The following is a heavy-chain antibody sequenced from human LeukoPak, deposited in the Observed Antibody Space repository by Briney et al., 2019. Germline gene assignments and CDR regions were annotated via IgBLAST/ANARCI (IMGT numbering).Heavy chain of an antibody. J-gene: IGHJ6*02. V-gene: IGHV3-30-3*01. CDR3: ARVGGDV. CDR1: GFTFSSFA. Sequence: GGSLRLSCAASGFTFSSFAIHWFRQAPGKGLEWVAVIPYDGSNKYYADSVKGRFTISRDNSKNTLDLQMNSLRVEDTAVYYCARVGGDVWGQGTTVTVSS. CDR2: IPYDGSNK.